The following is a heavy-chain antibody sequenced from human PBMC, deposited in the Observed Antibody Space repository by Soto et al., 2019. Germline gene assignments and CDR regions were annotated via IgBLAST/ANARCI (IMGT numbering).Heavy chain of an antibody. V-gene: IGHV3-23*01. CDR1: GFTFGTSS. Sequence: GGSLRLSCAASGFTFGTSSMSWVRQAPGEGLDWVSAINGNGGSTYYADSVKGRFTISRDNSKNTLYLQMNSLRAEDTAVYYCATLTPTTVTFDYWGQGTLVTVSS. J-gene: IGHJ4*02. CDR2: INGNGGST. CDR3: ATLTPTTVTFDY. D-gene: IGHD4-17*01.